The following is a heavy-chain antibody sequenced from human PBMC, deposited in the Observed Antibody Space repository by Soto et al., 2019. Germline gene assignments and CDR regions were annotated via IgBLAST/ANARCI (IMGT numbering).Heavy chain of an antibody. CDR3: AKCRSYYDSSGYRHYYYGMDV. D-gene: IGHD3-22*01. CDR2: ISYDGSNK. J-gene: IGHJ6*02. CDR1: GFTFSSYG. V-gene: IGHV3-30*18. Sequence: QVQLVESGGGVVQPGRSLRLSCAASGFTFSSYGMHWVRQAAGKGLEWVAVISYDGSNKYYADSVKGRFTISRDNSKNTLYLQMNSLRAEDTAVYYCAKCRSYYDSSGYRHYYYGMDVWGQGLTVTVSS.